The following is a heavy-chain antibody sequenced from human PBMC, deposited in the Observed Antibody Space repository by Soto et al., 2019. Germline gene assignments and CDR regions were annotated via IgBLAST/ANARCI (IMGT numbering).Heavy chain of an antibody. D-gene: IGHD3-10*01. V-gene: IGHV1-46*01. J-gene: IGHJ6*02. CDR3: ARIYGSGSYYPGPEDGMDV. CDR2: INPSGGST. CDR1: GYTFASYY. Sequence: ASVKVSCKASGYTFASYYMHWVRQAPGQGLEWMGIINPSGGSTSYAQKFQGRVTMTRDTSTSTVYMELSSLSSEDTAVYYCARIYGSGSYYPGPEDGMDVWGQGTTVTVSS.